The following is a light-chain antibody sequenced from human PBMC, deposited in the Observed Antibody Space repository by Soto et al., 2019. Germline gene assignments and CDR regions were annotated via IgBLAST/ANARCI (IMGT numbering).Light chain of an antibody. V-gene: IGKV3-15*01. CDR1: QRVSSD. J-gene: IGKJ5*01. Sequence: EIVLTQPPGTLSLSPGDRATLSCRASQRVSSDLAWYRQKPGQAPRLLIYAASTRATGIPARFSGSGSGTEFTLTISSLQSEDFAVYYCQQYNDWPPRITFGQGTRLEI. CDR3: QQYNDWPPRIT. CDR2: AAS.